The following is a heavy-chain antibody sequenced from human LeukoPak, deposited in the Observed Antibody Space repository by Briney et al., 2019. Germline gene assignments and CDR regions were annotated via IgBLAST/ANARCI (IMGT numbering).Heavy chain of an antibody. V-gene: IGHV3-23*01. D-gene: IGHD6-19*01. CDR1: GFTFSSSA. Sequence: GGSLRLSCAASGFTFSSSAMSWVRQAPGKGLEWVSAISNNGGYTYYADSVQGRFTISRDNSKSTLCLQMNSLRAEDTAVYYCARGDGSGWYIVSDYYYYGMDVWGQGTTVTVSS. J-gene: IGHJ6*02. CDR3: ARGDGSGWYIVSDYYYYGMDV. CDR2: ISNNGGYT.